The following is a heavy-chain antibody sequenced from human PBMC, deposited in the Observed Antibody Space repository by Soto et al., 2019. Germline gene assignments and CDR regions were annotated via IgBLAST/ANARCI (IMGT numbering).Heavy chain of an antibody. CDR1: GGSFSGYY. Sequence: QVQLQQWGAGLLKPSETLSLTCAVYGGSFSGYYWSWIRQPPGKGLEWIGEINHSGSTNYNPSLKSRVTISVDTSKNQFSLKLSSVTAADTAVYYCARSPLWSGYYHYLGQGTLVTVSS. CDR2: INHSGST. D-gene: IGHD3-3*01. J-gene: IGHJ4*02. CDR3: ARSPLWSGYYHY. V-gene: IGHV4-34*01.